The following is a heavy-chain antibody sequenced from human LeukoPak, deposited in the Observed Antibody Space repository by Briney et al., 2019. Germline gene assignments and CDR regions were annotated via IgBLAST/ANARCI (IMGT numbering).Heavy chain of an antibody. V-gene: IGHV6-1*01. J-gene: IGHJ4*02. CDR3: ARGKYTSFDN. CDR2: TYYRSKWSF. D-gene: IGHD6-6*01. Sequence: SQTLPLTCAISGDSIFTNNVAWNWIRQSPSRGLGWLGRTYYRSKWSFDYAVSVKSRITINADTSKNQFSLQLSSVTPEDTAVYYCARGKYTSFDNWGQGTLVTVSS. CDR1: GDSIFTNNVA.